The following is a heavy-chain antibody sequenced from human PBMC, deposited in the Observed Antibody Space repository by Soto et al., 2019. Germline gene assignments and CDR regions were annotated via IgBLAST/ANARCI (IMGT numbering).Heavy chain of an antibody. D-gene: IGHD3-3*01. CDR1: GFTFSSYG. Sequence: GGSLRLSCAASGFTFSSYGMRWVRQAPGKGPEWVSTLSGSGDRTDYADSVRGRFTISRDNSKNTVYLQMNSLRTEDTAIYYCAKSNQIFGVLIDYYYYGMDVWGQGTTVTVSS. V-gene: IGHV3-23*01. CDR2: LSGSGDRT. CDR3: AKSNQIFGVLIDYYYYGMDV. J-gene: IGHJ6*02.